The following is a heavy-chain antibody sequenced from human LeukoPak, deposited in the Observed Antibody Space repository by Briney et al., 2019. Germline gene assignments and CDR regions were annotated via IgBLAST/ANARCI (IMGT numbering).Heavy chain of an antibody. V-gene: IGHV3-9*01. CDR2: INYQSATF. J-gene: IGHJ4*02. Sequence: GGSLRLSCAASGFTFDDYGLHWVRQVPGKGLEWVSGINYQSATFDADSVKGRFTISRDNAESLLFLLMDSLRPEDSALYYCVKDAGIAARPWYFDSWGQGTQVIVSS. CDR1: GFTFDDYG. D-gene: IGHD6-6*01. CDR3: VKDAGIAARPWYFDS.